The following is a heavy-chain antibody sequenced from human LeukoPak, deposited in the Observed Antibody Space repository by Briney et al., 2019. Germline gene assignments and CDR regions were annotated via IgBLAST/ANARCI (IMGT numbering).Heavy chain of an antibody. D-gene: IGHD2-8*01. J-gene: IGHJ4*02. CDR1: GGSISSSSYY. CDR3: AREYCTNGVCFESFDY. CDR2: IYTSGST. V-gene: IGHV4-61*02. Sequence: TSETLSLTCTVSGGSISSSSYYWGWIRQPAGKGLEWIGRIYTSGSTNYNPSLKSRVTMSVDTSKDQFSLKLSSVTAADTAVYYCAREYCTNGVCFESFDYWGQGTLVTVSS.